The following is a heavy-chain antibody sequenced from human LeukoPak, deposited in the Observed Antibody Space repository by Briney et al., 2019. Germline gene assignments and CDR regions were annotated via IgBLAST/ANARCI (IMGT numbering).Heavy chain of an antibody. Sequence: GGSLRLSCAASGFTFDDYGMSWVRQAPGKRLEWVSGINWNGGSTGYADSVKGRFTISRDNAKTSLYLQMNSLRAEDTAVYYCARDLSGVTGYTYGRGIDYWGQGTLVTVSS. V-gene: IGHV3-20*04. CDR2: INWNGGST. D-gene: IGHD5-18*01. CDR1: GFTFDDYG. J-gene: IGHJ4*02. CDR3: ARDLSGVTGYTYGRGIDY.